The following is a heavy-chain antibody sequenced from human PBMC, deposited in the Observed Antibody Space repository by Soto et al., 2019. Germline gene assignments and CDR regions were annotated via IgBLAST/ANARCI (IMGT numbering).Heavy chain of an antibody. V-gene: IGHV3-49*03. CDR2: IRSKAYGGTT. CDR1: GFTFGDYA. CDR3: TRDQWLVRSYY. J-gene: IGHJ4*02. D-gene: IGHD6-19*01. Sequence: GGSLRLSCTASGFTFGDYAMSWFRQAPGKGLEWVGFIRSKAYGGTTEYAASVKGRFTISRDDSKSIAYLQMNSLKTEDTAVYYCTRDQWLVRSYYWGQGTLVTVSS.